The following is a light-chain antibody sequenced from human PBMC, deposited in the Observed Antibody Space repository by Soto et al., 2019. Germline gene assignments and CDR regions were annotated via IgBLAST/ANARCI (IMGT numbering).Light chain of an antibody. CDR3: CSCAATYTYL. CDR1: NRDVDGHNY. Sequence: QSSPTQTPSVPRSPGQPVTISCTGTNRDVDGHNYVSSYQQAPGKARTRLVYGVSDRPSGVADRFSGSKAGSAAALTISGLEAEDEGDYYCCSCAATYTYLFGPGTKGT. J-gene: IGLJ1*01. V-gene: IGLV2-11*01. CDR2: GVS.